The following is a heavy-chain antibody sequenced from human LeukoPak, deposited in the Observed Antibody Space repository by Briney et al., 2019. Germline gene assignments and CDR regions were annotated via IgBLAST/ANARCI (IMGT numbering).Heavy chain of an antibody. CDR2: IYYSGST. CDR1: GGSISSYY. D-gene: IGHD2-21*02. CDR3: ARSPHCGGDCYPYYFDY. Sequence: SETLSLTCTVSGGSISSYYWSWIRQPPGKGLEWIEYIYYSGSTNYNPSLKSRVTISVDTSKNQFSLKLSSVTAADTAVYYCARSPHCGGDCYPYYFDYWGQGALVTVSS. J-gene: IGHJ4*02. V-gene: IGHV4-59*08.